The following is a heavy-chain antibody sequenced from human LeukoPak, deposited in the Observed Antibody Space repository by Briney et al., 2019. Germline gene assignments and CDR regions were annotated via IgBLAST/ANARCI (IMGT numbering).Heavy chain of an antibody. J-gene: IGHJ6*04. D-gene: IGHD3-10*01. Sequence: GGSLRLSCAASVFTFSSYAMSWVRQAPGKGLEWVSAISGSGGSTYYADSVKGRFTISRDNSKNTLYLQMNSLRAEDTAVYYCAKEGDYGSGSYYYYGMDVWGKGTTVTVSS. CDR1: VFTFSSYA. CDR2: ISGSGGST. CDR3: AKEGDYGSGSYYYYGMDV. V-gene: IGHV3-23*01.